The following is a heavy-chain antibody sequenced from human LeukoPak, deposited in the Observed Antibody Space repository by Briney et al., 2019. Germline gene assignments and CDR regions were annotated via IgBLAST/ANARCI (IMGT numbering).Heavy chain of an antibody. D-gene: IGHD3-10*01. Sequence: GGSLRLSCAASRFTFSNFGFHWVRQAPGKGLEWVAFIWYDGSNQYYADSVKGRFTISRDKSKNTLYLQMNSLRADDTAVYYCARDRANYYVDYWGQGTLVTVSS. CDR2: IWYDGSNQ. CDR3: ARDRANYYVDY. J-gene: IGHJ4*02. CDR1: RFTFSNFG. V-gene: IGHV3-33*01.